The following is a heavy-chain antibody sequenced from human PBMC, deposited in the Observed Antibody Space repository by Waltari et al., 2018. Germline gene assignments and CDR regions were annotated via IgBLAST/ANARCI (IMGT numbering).Heavy chain of an antibody. CDR3: ARDGGDYPKRRAFDI. CDR1: GFTFSSYA. J-gene: IGHJ3*02. D-gene: IGHD4-17*01. V-gene: IGHV3-30-3*01. CDR2: ISYDGSNK. Sequence: AASGFTFSSYAMHWVRQAPGKGLEWVAVISYDGSNKYYADSVKGRFTISRDNSKNTLYPQMNSLRAEDTAVYYCARDGGDYPKRRAFDIWGQGTMVTVSS.